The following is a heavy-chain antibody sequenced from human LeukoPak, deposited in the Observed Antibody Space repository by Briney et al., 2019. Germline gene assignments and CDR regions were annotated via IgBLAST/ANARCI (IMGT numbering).Heavy chain of an antibody. V-gene: IGHV1-69*05. CDR3: ARDNEGDYGDYYAFGI. CDR2: IIPIFGTA. CDR1: GGTFSSYA. D-gene: IGHD4-17*01. Sequence: SVRVSCKASGGTFSSYAISWVRQAPGQGLEWMGRIIPIFGTANYAQKFQGRVTITTDESTSTAYMELSSLRSEDTAVYYCARDNEGDYGDYYAFGIWGQGTMVTVSS. J-gene: IGHJ3*02.